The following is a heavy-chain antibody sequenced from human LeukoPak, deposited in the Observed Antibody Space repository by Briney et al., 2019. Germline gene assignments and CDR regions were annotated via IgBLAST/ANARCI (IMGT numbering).Heavy chain of an antibody. CDR2: ISSSSSYI. J-gene: IGHJ4*02. CDR3: AREGGGRYFDY. D-gene: IGHD3-16*01. CDR1: GFTFSSYS. V-gene: IGHV3-21*04. Sequence: GGSLRLSCAASGFTFSSYSMNWVRQAPGKGLEWVSSISSSSSYIYYADSVKGRFTISRDNAKNSLYLQMNSLRAEDTALYYCAREGGGRYFDYWGQGTLVTVSS.